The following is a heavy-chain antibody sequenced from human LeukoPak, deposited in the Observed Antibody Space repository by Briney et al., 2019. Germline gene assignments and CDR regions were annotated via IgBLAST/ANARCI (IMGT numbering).Heavy chain of an antibody. V-gene: IGHV4-59*01. CDR2: IHYSGTT. J-gene: IGHJ4*02. Sequence: SETLSLTCSVSGGTISSSYWSWMRQPPGKGLEWIGYIHYSGTTKYNPSLQSRVTISVDTSKNQFSLNLRSVTAADTAVYYCARGYFDSSGYSNPFDYWGQGILVTVSS. CDR3: ARGYFDSSGYSNPFDY. CDR1: GGTISSSY. D-gene: IGHD3-22*01.